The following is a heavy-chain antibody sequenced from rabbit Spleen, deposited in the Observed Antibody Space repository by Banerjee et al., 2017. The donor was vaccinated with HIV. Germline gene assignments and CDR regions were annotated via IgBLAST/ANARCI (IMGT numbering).Heavy chain of an antibody. V-gene: IGHV1S47*01. J-gene: IGHJ4*01. Sequence: QEQLVESGGGLVQPGGSLKLSCTVSGFDITKYGVTWVRQAPGKGLEWIGYIDPVFGSTYYASWVNGRFTISSHNAQNTVFLQMTSLTAADTATYFCARDLTGVIGWNFYLWGPGTLVTVS. CDR3: ARDLTGVIGWNFYL. D-gene: IGHD1-1*01. CDR2: IDPVFGST. CDR1: GFDITKYG.